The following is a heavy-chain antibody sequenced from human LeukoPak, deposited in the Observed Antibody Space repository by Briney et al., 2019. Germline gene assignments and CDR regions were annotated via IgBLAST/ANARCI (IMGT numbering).Heavy chain of an antibody. CDR2: IKSKTDGGTT. V-gene: IGHV3-15*01. CDR3: ARDRNWGLSDY. CDR1: GFTFSNAW. D-gene: IGHD7-27*01. J-gene: IGHJ4*02. Sequence: TGGSLRLSCAASGFTFSNAWMSWVRQAPGKGLEWVGRIKSKTDGGTTDYAAPVKGRFTISRDDSKNTLYLQMNSLRAEDTAVYYCARDRNWGLSDYWGQGTLVTVSS.